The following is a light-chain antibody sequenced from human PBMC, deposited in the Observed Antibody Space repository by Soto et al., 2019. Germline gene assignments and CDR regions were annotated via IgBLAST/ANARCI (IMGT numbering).Light chain of an antibody. CDR3: CSYGRSVV. CDR2: EDS. V-gene: IGLV2-23*01. CDR1: SNDVGTYNL. Sequence: QSALTQPASVSGSPGQSITISCNGISNDVGTYNLVSWYQHHPGKAPKLIIYEDSKRPSGVPNRFSGSKSGNTASLTSAGGHAEDEADYYCCSYGRSVVFGGGTKLTVL. J-gene: IGLJ2*01.